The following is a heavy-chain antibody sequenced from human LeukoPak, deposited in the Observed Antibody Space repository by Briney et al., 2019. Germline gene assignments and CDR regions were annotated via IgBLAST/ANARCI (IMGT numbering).Heavy chain of an antibody. V-gene: IGHV3-66*01. J-gene: IGHJ3*02. Sequence: GGSLRLSCAAPGFTVSSNYMTWVRQAPGKGLEWVSVIYSGGNTFYPDSVKGRFTISRDISKNTVHLQMNSLRAEDTAVYYCARGPVGREDYSRGAFDIWGQGTVVTVSS. CDR1: GFTVSSNY. D-gene: IGHD5-24*01. CDR3: ARGPVGREDYSRGAFDI. CDR2: IYSGGNT.